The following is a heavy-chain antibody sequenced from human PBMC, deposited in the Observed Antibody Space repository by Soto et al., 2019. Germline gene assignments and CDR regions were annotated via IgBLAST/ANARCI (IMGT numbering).Heavy chain of an antibody. CDR1: GFTVGSNY. CDR2: IYSEGTP. CDR3: ARISYNDILTAPSYSTPMDS. Sequence: EVQLVESGGGLTQPGVSLRLSCAASGFTVGSNYMSWVRQAPGKGLEWVSVIYSEGTPYYADSVKGRFTISRENSNNTLSLHMNNLRAEDPAVYYCARISYNDILTAPSYSTPMDSGAKGTTVTVPS. V-gene: IGHV3-53*01. D-gene: IGHD3-9*01. J-gene: IGHJ6*04.